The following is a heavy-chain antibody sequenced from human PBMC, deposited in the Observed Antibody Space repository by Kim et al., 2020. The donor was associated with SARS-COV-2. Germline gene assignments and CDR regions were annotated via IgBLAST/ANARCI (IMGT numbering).Heavy chain of an antibody. J-gene: IGHJ4*02. V-gene: IGHV4-38-2*02. CDR2: IYHSGST. CDR3: ARDHLPVAGIGY. Sequence: SETLSLTCTVSGYSISSGYYWGWIRQPPGKGLEWIGSIYHSGSTYYNPSLKSRVTISVDTSKNQFSLKLSSVTAADTAVYYCARDHLPVAGIGYWGQGTL. D-gene: IGHD6-19*01. CDR1: GYSISSGYY.